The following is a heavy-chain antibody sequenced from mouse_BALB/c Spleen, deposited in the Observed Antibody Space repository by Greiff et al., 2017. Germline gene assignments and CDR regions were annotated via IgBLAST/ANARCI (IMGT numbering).Heavy chain of an antibody. CDR2: IRSKSNNYAT. D-gene: IGHD2-3*01. CDR1: GFTFNTYA. V-gene: IGHV10-1*02. J-gene: IGHJ2*01. Sequence: EVQGVESGGGLVQPKGSLKLSCAASGFTFNTYAMNWVRQAPGKGLEWVARIRSKSNNYATYYADSVKDRFTISRDDSQSMLYLQMNNLKTEDTAMYYCVRYDFDYWGQGTTLTVSS. CDR3: VRYDFDY.